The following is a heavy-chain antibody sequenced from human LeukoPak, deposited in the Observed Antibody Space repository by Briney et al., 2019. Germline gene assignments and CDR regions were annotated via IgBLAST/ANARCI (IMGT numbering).Heavy chain of an antibody. CDR1: GYSFTSYW. J-gene: IGHJ5*02. V-gene: IGHV5-51*01. Sequence: GESLKISCKGSGYSFTSYWIGWVRQMPGKGLEWMGIIYPGDSDTRYSPSFQGQVTISADKSISTAYLQWSSLKASDTAMYYCARQPHYDFWSGYSNTNWFDPWGQGTLVTVSS. CDR3: ARQPHYDFWSGYSNTNWFDP. CDR2: IYPGDSDT. D-gene: IGHD3-3*01.